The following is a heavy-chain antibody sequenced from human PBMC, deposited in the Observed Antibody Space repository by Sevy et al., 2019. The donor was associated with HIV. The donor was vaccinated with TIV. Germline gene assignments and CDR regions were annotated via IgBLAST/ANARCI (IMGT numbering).Heavy chain of an antibody. CDR3: VKDPYYCAGVDCRHPLYNRFDP. V-gene: IGHV3-33*06. D-gene: IGHD2-21*01. CDR1: GFSFSNYG. Sequence: GGSLRLSCAASGFSFSNYGMHWVRQAPGKGLEWVAAIWYDGSHDYYVDSVQGRFTISRDNSKTTLYLQMNSLRAEETVVNFCVKDPYYCAGVDCRHPLYNRFDPWGQGTLVTVSS. CDR2: IWYDGSHD. J-gene: IGHJ5*02.